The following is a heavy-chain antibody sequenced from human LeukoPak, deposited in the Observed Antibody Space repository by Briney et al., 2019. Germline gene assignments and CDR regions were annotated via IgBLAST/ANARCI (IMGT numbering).Heavy chain of an antibody. J-gene: IGHJ4*02. V-gene: IGHV4-4*07. CDR2: IYSSGST. CDR1: GGSINSYY. D-gene: IGHD4-23*01. Sequence: TSETLSLTCTVSGGSINSYYWSWIRQPAGKGLEWIGRIYSSGSTNYNPSLKSRVSMSVDTSKNQFSLKLTSVTAADTAVYYCARGGKATVVTMWGQGILVTVSS. CDR3: ARGGKATVVTM.